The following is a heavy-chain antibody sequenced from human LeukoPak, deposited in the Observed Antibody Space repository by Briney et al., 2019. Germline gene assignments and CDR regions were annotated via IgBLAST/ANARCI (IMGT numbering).Heavy chain of an antibody. V-gene: IGHV3-11*05. Sequence: GGSLRLSCAASGFTFSDNYMSWIRQAPGKGLEWVSYISGSSSYTNYVDSVKGRFTISRDNAKNSLYLQMNSLRAEDTAVYYCAREYSTGFDPWGQGTLVTVSS. CDR3: AREYSTGFDP. J-gene: IGHJ5*02. CDR1: GFTFSDNY. D-gene: IGHD2-15*01. CDR2: ISGSSSYT.